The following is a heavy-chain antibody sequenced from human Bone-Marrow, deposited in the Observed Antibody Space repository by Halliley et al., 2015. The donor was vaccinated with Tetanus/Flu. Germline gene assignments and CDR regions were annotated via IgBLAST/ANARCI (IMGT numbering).Heavy chain of an antibody. CDR3: ARDLRWNQVDY. D-gene: IGHD1-1*01. CDR2: IDPDGSLANS. Sequence: VWVSRIDPDGSLANSNYADSVKGRLTISRDNAKNMVYLQMNSLRVDGTAVYYCARDLRWNQVDYWGQGSLVIVSS. V-gene: IGHV3-74*01. J-gene: IGHJ4*02.